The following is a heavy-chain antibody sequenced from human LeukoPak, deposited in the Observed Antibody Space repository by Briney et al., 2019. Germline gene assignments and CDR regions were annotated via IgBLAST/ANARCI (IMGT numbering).Heavy chain of an antibody. J-gene: IGHJ6*03. CDR1: GHTFTSYD. D-gene: IGHD3-22*01. V-gene: IGHV1-8*03. CDR2: MNPNSGNT. Sequence: ASVKVSCKASGHTFTSYDINWVRRATGQGLEWMGWMNPNSGNTGYAQKFQGRVTITRNTSISTAYMELSSLRSEDTAVYYCARGEVSPFGWLFGYYYMDVWGKGTTVTVSS. CDR3: ARGEVSPFGWLFGYYYMDV.